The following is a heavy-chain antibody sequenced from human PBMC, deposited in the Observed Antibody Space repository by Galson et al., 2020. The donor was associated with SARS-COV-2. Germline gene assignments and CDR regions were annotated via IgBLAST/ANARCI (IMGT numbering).Heavy chain of an antibody. V-gene: IGHV1-69*05. CDR3: ARGHAHYDNSGYLTGWFDP. CDR2: IIPFLGTP. CDR1: GGTFSNYA. Sequence: ASVQVSCKASGGTFSNYAISWVRQAPGQRLEWMGGIIPFLGTPNYAQKFQARVTITTDESTSTAYMELNSLKSDDTAVYYCARGHAHYDNSGYLTGWFDPWGQGSLVTVSS. J-gene: IGHJ5*02. D-gene: IGHD3-22*01.